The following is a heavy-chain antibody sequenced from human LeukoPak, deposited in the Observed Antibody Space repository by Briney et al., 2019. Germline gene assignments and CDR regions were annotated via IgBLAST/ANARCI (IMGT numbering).Heavy chain of an antibody. CDR3: ARRNVVVPAAINAFDI. V-gene: IGHV4-38-2*01. D-gene: IGHD2-2*01. J-gene: IGHJ3*02. CDR2: IYHSGST. CDR1: GYSISSGYY. Sequence: PSETLSLTCAVSGYSISSGYYWVWIRQPPGKGLEWIGSIYHSGSTYYNPSLKSRVTISVDTSKNQFSLKLSSVTAADTAVYYCARRNVVVPAAINAFDIWGQGTMVTVSS.